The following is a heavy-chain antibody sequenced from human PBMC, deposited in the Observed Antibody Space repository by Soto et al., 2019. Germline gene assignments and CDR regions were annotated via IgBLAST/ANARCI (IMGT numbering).Heavy chain of an antibody. V-gene: IGHV3-23*01. D-gene: IGHD2-2*02. J-gene: IGHJ3*02. CDR3: AKGGIVVVPAAIGTGRAFDI. Sequence: GSLRLSCAASGFSFSTYTMSWVRRAPGKGLEWVSAISGSGGSPYYADSVQGRFTISRDNSKNTLYLQMNSLRAEDTAVYYCAKGGIVVVPAAIGTGRAFDIWGQGTMVTVSS. CDR2: ISGSGGSP. CDR1: GFSFSTYT.